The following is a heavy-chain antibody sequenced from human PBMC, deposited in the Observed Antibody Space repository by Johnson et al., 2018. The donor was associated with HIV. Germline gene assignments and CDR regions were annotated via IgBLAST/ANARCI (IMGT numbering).Heavy chain of an antibody. CDR3: AGGGWLFDAFDI. D-gene: IGHD3-22*01. Sequence: VQLVESGGGLVQPGGSLRLSCAASGFTFSSYDMHWVRQATGKGLEWVSSIGTAGDTYYPGSVKGRFTISRENAKNSLYLQMNSLRAGDTAVYYGAGGGWLFDAFDIWGQGTMVTVSS. V-gene: IGHV3-13*01. CDR1: GFTFSSYD. J-gene: IGHJ3*02. CDR2: IGTAGDT.